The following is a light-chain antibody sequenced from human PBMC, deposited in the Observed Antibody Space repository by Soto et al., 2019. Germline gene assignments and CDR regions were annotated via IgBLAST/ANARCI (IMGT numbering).Light chain of an antibody. J-gene: IGLJ1*01. CDR1: SSDVGGYNF. V-gene: IGLV2-8*01. CDR2: EVT. Sequence: QSVLTQPPSASGSPGQSVAISCTGTSSDVGGYNFVSWYQQHPGKAPKLMIYEVTKRPSGVPDRFSGSKSGNTASLTVSGLQAEDEAAYYCCSYAGNKIYVSGTGTKVTAL. CDR3: CSYAGNKIYV.